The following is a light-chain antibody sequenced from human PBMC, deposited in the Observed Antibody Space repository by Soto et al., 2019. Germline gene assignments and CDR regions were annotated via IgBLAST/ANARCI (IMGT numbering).Light chain of an antibody. J-gene: IGKJ5*01. V-gene: IGKV3-20*01. CDR1: QSVTSNY. Sequence: EIVMTQSPATLSVSPGERATLSCRASQSVTSNYLAWYQQKPGQAPRLLIYGASSRATGIPDRFSGTGSGTDFTLTISRLEPEDFAVFYCQQYGTSEIIFGQGTRLEI. CDR3: QQYGTSEII. CDR2: GAS.